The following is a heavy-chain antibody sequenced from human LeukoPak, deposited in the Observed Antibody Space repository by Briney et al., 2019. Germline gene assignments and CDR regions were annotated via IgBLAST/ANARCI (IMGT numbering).Heavy chain of an antibody. Sequence: PGGSLRLSCAASGFTVSSNYMSWVRQAPGKGLEWVSVIYSGGSTYYADSVKGRFTISRDNSKNTLYLQMNSLRAEDTAVYCCARGPKITGTTLYYYYYMDVWGKGTTVTVSS. CDR3: ARGPKITGTTLYYYYYMDV. V-gene: IGHV3-53*01. CDR2: IYSGGST. J-gene: IGHJ6*03. D-gene: IGHD1-7*01. CDR1: GFTVSSNY.